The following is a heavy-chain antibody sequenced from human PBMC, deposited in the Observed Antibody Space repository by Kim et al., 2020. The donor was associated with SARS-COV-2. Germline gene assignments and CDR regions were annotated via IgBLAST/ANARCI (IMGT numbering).Heavy chain of an antibody. CDR3: AKDKVGATASPSH. CDR1: GFTFSDYA. V-gene: IGHV3-23*01. Sequence: GGSLRLSCAASGFTFSDYAMSWVRQAPGKGLEWLAAISGSGDTTYYADSVKGRFTISRDKSKKTLYLQMNSLRTEDTAIYYCAKDKVGATASPSHWGQGILVTVSS. CDR2: ISGSGDTT. D-gene: IGHD1-26*01. J-gene: IGHJ4*02.